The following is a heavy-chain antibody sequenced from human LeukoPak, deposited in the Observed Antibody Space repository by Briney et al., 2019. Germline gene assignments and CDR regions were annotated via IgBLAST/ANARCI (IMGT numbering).Heavy chain of an antibody. CDR1: GFTFSTYN. J-gene: IGHJ4*02. CDR3: AKHAAPVVPAAMLDY. V-gene: IGHV3-23*01. Sequence: GGSLRLSCAGSGFTFSTYNMNWVRQAPGKGLEWVSAISGSGGSTYYADSVKGRFTISRDNSKNTLYLQMNSLRAEDTAVYYCAKHAAPVVPAAMLDYWGQGTLVTVSS. CDR2: ISGSGGST. D-gene: IGHD2-2*01.